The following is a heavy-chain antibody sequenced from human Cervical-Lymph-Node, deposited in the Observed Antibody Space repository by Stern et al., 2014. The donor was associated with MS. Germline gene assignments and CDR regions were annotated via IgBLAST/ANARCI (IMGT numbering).Heavy chain of an antibody. J-gene: IGHJ4*02. V-gene: IGHV1-24*01. D-gene: IGHD2-21*02. CDR1: GYDLIELS. Sequence: QVQLVQSGAEVKKPGASVKVSCKVSGYDLIELSMHWVRQAPGKGLEWMGGFDPANGKTIYAQKFQGRVTRTEDTSTDTAYMELRSLRSDDTAEYYCATSRPTGFVVVTAPFDYWGQGTLVTVSS. CDR2: FDPANGKT. CDR3: ATSRPTGFVVVTAPFDY.